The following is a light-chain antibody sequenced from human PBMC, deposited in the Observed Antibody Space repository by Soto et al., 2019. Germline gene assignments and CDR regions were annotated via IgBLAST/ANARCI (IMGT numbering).Light chain of an antibody. CDR1: SSDVGGYNY. V-gene: IGLV2-8*01. CDR3: SSYAGSNNKVV. Sequence: QSALTQPPSASGSHGQSVTISCTGTSSDVGGYNYVSWYQQHPGKAPKLMIYEVSKRPSGVPDRFSGSKSGNTASLTVSGLQAEDEADYYCSSYAGSNNKVVFGGGTKVTVL. CDR2: EVS. J-gene: IGLJ2*01.